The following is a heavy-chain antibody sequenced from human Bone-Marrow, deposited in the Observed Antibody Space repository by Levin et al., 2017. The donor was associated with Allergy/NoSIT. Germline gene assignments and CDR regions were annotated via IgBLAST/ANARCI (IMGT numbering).Heavy chain of an antibody. J-gene: IGHJ5*02. V-gene: IGHV1-69*13. CDR1: GGTFSSYA. D-gene: IGHD6-13*01. Sequence: SVKVSCKASGGTFSSYAISWVRQAPGQGLEWMGGIIPIFGTANYAQKFQGRVTITADESTSTAYMELSSLRSEDTAVYYCASVGDLWGSSSWNWFDPWGQGTLVTVSS. CDR3: ASVGDLWGSSSWNWFDP. CDR2: IIPIFGTA.